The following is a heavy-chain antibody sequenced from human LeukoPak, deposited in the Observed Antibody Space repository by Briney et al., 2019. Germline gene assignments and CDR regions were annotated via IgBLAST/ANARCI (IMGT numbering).Heavy chain of an antibody. CDR3: ARRSLDIVVVVAAYPDAFDI. D-gene: IGHD2-15*01. J-gene: IGHJ3*02. V-gene: IGHV1-69*13. CDR2: IIPIFGTA. CDR1: GGTFSSYA. Sequence: ASVKVSCKASGGTFSSYAISWVRQAPGQGLEWMGGIIPIFGTANYAQKFQGRVTITADESTSTAYMELSSLRSEDTAVYYCARRSLDIVVVVAAYPDAFDIWGQGTMVTVSS.